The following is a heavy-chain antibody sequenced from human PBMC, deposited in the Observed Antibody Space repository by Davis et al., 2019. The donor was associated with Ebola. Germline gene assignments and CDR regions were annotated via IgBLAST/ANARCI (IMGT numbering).Heavy chain of an antibody. Sequence: GESLKISCAASESGFSFYGMQWVRQAPGKGLEWVAFIRSDGSDSYYAESVKGRFTISRDNSQNTLYLQMLSPRPEDTSVHYCVRGGRWVGGVVDYWGQGTLVTVSS. CDR3: VRGGRWVGGVVDY. J-gene: IGHJ4*02. D-gene: IGHD3-16*01. CDR1: ESGFSFYG. CDR2: IRSDGSDS. V-gene: IGHV3-30*02.